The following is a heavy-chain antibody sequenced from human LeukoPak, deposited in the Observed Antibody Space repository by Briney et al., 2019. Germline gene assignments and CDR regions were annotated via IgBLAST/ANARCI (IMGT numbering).Heavy chain of an antibody. J-gene: IGHJ4*02. CDR3: ARDLIVVVPAAMGAGYYFDY. Sequence: ASVKVSCKASGYTFTSYGISWVRQAPGQGLEWMGWISAYNGNTNYAQKLQGRVTMTTDTSTSTAYMELRSLRSDDTAVYYCARDLIVVVPAAMGAGYYFDYWGQGTLVTVSS. V-gene: IGHV1-18*01. CDR2: ISAYNGNT. CDR1: GYTFTSYG. D-gene: IGHD2-2*01.